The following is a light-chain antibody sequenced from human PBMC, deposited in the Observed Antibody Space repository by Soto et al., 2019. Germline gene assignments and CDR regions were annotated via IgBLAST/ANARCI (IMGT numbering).Light chain of an antibody. CDR3: SSYTSSSTLV. CDR2: EVS. J-gene: IGLJ1*01. CDR1: SSDVGGYNY. V-gene: IGLV2-14*01. Sequence: QSVLTQPASVSGSPGQSITISCTGTSSDVGGYNYVSWYQQYPGKAPKVLIYEVSNRPSGVSNRFSGSKSGNTASLTISGLQAEDEADYYCSSYTSSSTLVFGAGTKLTVL.